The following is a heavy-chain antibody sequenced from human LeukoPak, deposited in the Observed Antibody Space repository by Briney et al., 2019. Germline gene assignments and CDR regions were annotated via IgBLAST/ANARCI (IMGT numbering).Heavy chain of an antibody. J-gene: IGHJ4*02. D-gene: IGHD3-22*01. CDR3: ARWDDSSGYSY. CDR1: GFTFSSYA. Sequence: GGSLRLSCAASGFTFSSYAMHWVRQAPGKGLEWVAVISYDGSNKYYADSVKGRFTISRDNSKNTLYLQMNSLRAEDTAVYYCARWDDSSGYSYWGQGTLVTVSS. V-gene: IGHV3-30-3*01. CDR2: ISYDGSNK.